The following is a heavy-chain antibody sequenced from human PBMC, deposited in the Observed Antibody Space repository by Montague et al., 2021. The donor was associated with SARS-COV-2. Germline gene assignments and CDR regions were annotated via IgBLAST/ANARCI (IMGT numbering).Heavy chain of an antibody. J-gene: IGHJ6*03. CDR2: IYYSGST. D-gene: IGHD4-23*01. CDR3: ASTYGGNLGYYYYYMDV. CDR1: GGSISSGGYY. Sequence: TLSLTCTVSGGSISSGGYYWSWIRQHPGQGLEWNGYIYYSGSTYYNPSLKSRVTISVDTSKNQFSLKLSSVTAAATAVYYCASTYGGNLGYYYYYMDVWGKGTTVTVSS. V-gene: IGHV4-31*03.